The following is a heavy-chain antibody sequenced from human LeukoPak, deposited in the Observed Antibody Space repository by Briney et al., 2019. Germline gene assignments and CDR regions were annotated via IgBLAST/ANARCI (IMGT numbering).Heavy chain of an antibody. CDR1: GGSISSFY. CDR2: IYYSGGT. Sequence: SETLSLTCTVSGGSISSFYWSWIRQPPGKGLEWIWCIYYSGGTNYNHSLQSRVTITVDTYKNQFSLKLSSVTAADTAVYYCARGRGTDYDYWYFDLWGRGTLVTVSS. CDR3: ARGRGTDYDYWYFDL. V-gene: IGHV4-59*08. D-gene: IGHD4-17*01. J-gene: IGHJ2*01.